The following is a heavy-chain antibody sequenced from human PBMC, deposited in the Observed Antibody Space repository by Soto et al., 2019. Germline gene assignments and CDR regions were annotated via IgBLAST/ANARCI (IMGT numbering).Heavy chain of an antibody. D-gene: IGHD6-6*01. V-gene: IGHV1-69*13. CDR1: GGTFSSYA. CDR3: ARVTYSSSTSPPIFDY. CDR2: IIPIFGTA. Sequence: ASVKVSCKASGGTFSSYAISWVRQAPGQGLEWMGGIIPIFGTANYAQKFQGRVTITADESTSTAYMELSSLRSEDTAVYYCARVTYSSSTSPPIFDYWGQGTLVTVSS. J-gene: IGHJ4*02.